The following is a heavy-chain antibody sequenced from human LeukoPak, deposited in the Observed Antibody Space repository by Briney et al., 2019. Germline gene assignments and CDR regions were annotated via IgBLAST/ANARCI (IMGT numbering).Heavy chain of an antibody. CDR3: ARGYSYGYDTGFDY. D-gene: IGHD5-18*01. Sequence: ASVKVSCKASGYTFTNYDINWVRQATGQGLEWMGWMNPNSGITAYAQKFQGRVTITRNTSISTAYMELSSLRSEDTAVYYCARGYSYGYDTGFDYWGQGTLVTVSS. CDR1: GYTFTNYD. CDR2: MNPNSGIT. V-gene: IGHV1-8*03. J-gene: IGHJ4*02.